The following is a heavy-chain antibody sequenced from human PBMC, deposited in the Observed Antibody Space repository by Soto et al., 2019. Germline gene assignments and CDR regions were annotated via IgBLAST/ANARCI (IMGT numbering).Heavy chain of an antibody. D-gene: IGHD1-26*01. CDR2: ISWNSGSI. Sequence: EVQLVESGGGLVQPGRSLRLSCAASGFTFDDYAMHWVRQAPGKGLEWVSGISWNSGSIGYADSVKGRFTISRDNAKNSLYMQMNSLRAEDTALYYCAKDVVGECELPEYFPHWGQGTLVTVSS. CDR3: AKDVVGECELPEYFPH. V-gene: IGHV3-9*01. CDR1: GFTFDDYA. J-gene: IGHJ1*01.